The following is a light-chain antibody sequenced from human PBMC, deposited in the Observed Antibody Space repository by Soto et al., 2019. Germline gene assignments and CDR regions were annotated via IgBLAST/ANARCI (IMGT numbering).Light chain of an antibody. CDR2: SNN. CDR3: ASWDDSLNGLYVV. V-gene: IGLV1-44*01. Sequence: QSVLTQPPSASGTPGQRVTISCSGSSSNIGSNTVNWYQQLPGTAPKLLIYSNNQRPSGVPDRFSGSKTGTSASLAFSGPESEDAAAYYCASWDDSLNGLYVVFGGGTKLTVL. CDR1: SSNIGSNT. J-gene: IGLJ2*01.